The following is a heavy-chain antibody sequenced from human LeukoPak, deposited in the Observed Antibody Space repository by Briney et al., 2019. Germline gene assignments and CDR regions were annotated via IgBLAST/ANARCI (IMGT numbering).Heavy chain of an antibody. CDR2: ISGGGGST. J-gene: IGHJ4*02. V-gene: IGHV3-23*01. D-gene: IGHD5-18*01. CDR1: GVTFSSYG. CDR3: AKQLRGYSYSYGSCDY. Sequence: GGSLRLSCAASGVTFSSYGMNWVRQAPGKGLEWVSGISGGGGSTYYADSVKGRFTISRDNSKNTLYLQTNSLRAEDTAVYYCAKQLRGYSYSYGSCDYWGQGTLVTVSS.